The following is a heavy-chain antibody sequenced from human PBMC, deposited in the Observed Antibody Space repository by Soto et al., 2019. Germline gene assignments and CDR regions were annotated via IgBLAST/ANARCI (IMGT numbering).Heavy chain of an antibody. CDR2: ISGSGFKK. D-gene: IGHD1-26*01. Sequence: LSCAASGFIFENFGMSWVRQAPGKGLEWISSISGSGFKKYYADSVKGRFTISRDNSKSTVYLELNNLSAEDTAVYHCAKNQGVELVPLATVDWFDPWGQGSVVTVSS. J-gene: IGHJ5*02. CDR1: GFIFENFG. V-gene: IGHV3-23*01. CDR3: AKNQGVELVPLATVDWFDP.